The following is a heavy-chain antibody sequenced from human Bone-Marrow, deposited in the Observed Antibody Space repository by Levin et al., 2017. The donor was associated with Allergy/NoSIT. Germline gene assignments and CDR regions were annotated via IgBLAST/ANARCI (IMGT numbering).Heavy chain of an antibody. V-gene: IGHV3-23*01. CDR2: IRGSGVGT. D-gene: IGHD6-6*01. Sequence: ETLSLTCAASGFTFSSYAMSWVRQAPGKGLEWVSGIRGSGVGTYYADSVKGRFTISRDNSKNTLYLQMKSLRAEDTAVYSCAKDISSSWSPGDLDYWGQGTQVTVSS. J-gene: IGHJ4*02. CDR3: AKDISSSWSPGDLDY. CDR1: GFTFSSYA.